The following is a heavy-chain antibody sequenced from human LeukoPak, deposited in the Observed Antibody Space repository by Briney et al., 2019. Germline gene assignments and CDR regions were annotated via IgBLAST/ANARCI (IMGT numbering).Heavy chain of an antibody. V-gene: IGHV1-2*02. D-gene: IGHD6-6*01. CDR3: ARLGAISSSSPYISPFDY. CDR2: INPNSGGT. J-gene: IGHJ4*02. CDR1: GYTFTGYY. Sequence: ASVKVSCKASGYTFTGYYMHWVRQAPGQGLEWMGWINPNSGGTNYAQKFQGRVTMTRDKSISTAYLQWSSLKASDTAMYYCARLGAISSSSPYISPFDYWGQGTLVTVSS.